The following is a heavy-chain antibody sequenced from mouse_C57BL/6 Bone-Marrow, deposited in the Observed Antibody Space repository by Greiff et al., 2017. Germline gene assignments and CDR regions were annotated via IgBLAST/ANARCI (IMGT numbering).Heavy chain of an antibody. CDR1: GFTINDDY. CDR3: TFTVFYYAMDY. CDR2: IDPENGDT. D-gene: IGHD1-1*01. J-gene: IGHJ4*01. V-gene: IGHV14-4*01. Sequence: VQLKQSGAELVRPGASVKLSCTASGFTINDDYMHWVKQRPEQGLEWIGWIDPENGDTEYASKFQGKATITADTSSNTAYLQRSSLTSEDTAVYYCTFTVFYYAMDYWGQGTSVTVSS.